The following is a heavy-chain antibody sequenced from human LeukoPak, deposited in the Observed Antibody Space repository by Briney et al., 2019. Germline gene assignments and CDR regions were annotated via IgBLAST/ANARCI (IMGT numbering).Heavy chain of an antibody. Sequence: GASVKVSCKAFGYTFTSNYMHWVRQAPGQGPEWMGVISPSGGSTTYAQKFQGRVTLTRDMSTSTDYLELSSLRSEDTAVYYCAKDPGAFTFGGVIGDYWGQGTLVTVSS. CDR2: ISPSGGST. V-gene: IGHV1-46*01. D-gene: IGHD3-16*02. CDR3: AKDPGAFTFGGVIGDY. CDR1: GYTFTSNY. J-gene: IGHJ4*02.